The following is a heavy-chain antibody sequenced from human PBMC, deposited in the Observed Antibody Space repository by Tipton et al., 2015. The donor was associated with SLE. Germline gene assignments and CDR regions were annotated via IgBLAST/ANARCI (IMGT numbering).Heavy chain of an antibody. V-gene: IGHV4-61*02. CDR3: ARDPGDWGYDY. CDR1: GASISSGTYY. CDR2: IYMFGNT. J-gene: IGHJ4*02. D-gene: IGHD7-27*01. Sequence: LRLSCSVSGASISSGTYYWTWIRQPAGKGLEWIGRIYMFGNTNYNPSLKSRVTISADTSKNQFSLKLSSVTAADTAVYYCARDPGDWGYDYWGQGTLVTVSS.